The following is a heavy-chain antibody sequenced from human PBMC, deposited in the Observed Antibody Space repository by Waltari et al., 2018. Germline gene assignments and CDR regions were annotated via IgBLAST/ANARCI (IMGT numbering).Heavy chain of an antibody. Sequence: QVQLVQSGAEVKKPGASVKVSCKASGYTFTSYDINWVRQATGQGLEWMGWMNPNSGNTGYAQKFQGRVTMTRNTSISTAYMELSSLRSEDTAVYYCARVGGDLAARLQYYYYYGMDVWGQGTTVTVSS. CDR3: ARVGGDLAARLQYYYYYGMDV. CDR2: MNPNSGNT. D-gene: IGHD6-6*01. J-gene: IGHJ6*02. CDR1: GYTFTSYD. V-gene: IGHV1-8*01.